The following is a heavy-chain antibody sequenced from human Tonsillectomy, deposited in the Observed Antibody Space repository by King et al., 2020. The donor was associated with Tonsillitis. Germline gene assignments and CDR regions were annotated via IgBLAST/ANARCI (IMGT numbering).Heavy chain of an antibody. CDR3: VREGRTPYFRCLDA. CDR2: ISFDGRNR. CDR1: RFTFSSYD. J-gene: IGHJ3*01. V-gene: IGHV3-30*04. Sequence: VQLVESGGAVVQPGGSLRLSCAASRFTFSSYDMHWLRQAPGKGPDWLTFISFDGRNRLSTDSVKGRFTVYRDNSRNTLYLQMSNLRVEDTVLYSCVREGRTPYFRCLDAWRQGTMVTVSS. D-gene: IGHD2/OR15-2a*01.